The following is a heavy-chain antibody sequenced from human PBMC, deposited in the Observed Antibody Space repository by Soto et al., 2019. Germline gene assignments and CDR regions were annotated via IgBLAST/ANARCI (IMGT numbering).Heavy chain of an antibody. D-gene: IGHD6-19*01. J-gene: IGHJ6*02. V-gene: IGHV3-30*18. CDR3: AKGVVAGRYYYYGMDV. CDR1: GFTFSSYG. CDR2: ISYDGSNK. Sequence: QVQLVESGGGVVQPGRSLRLSCAASGFTFSSYGMHWVRQAPGKGLEWVAVISYDGSNKYYADSVKGRFTISGDNSKNTLYLQMNSLRAEDTAVYYCAKGVVAGRYYYYGMDVWGQGTTVTVSS.